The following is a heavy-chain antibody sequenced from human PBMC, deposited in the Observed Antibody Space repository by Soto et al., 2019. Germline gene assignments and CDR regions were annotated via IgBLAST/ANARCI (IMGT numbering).Heavy chain of an antibody. CDR1: GASISSDNW. J-gene: IGHJ4*02. CDR3: AKLVRDDVRRSDLDH. D-gene: IGHD3-10*02. Sequence: PSETLSLTCAVSGASISSDNWWGWFRQSPGEGLDWIGEIFHSGSTNYNPPLRSRITISGDTSRNQFSLNLRSVTAADSGVYYCAKLVRDDVRRSDLDHWGQGTLVTVSS. CDR2: IFHSGST. V-gene: IGHV4-4*02.